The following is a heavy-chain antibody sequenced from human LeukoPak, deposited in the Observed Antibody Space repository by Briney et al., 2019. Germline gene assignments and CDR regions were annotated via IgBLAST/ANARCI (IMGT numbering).Heavy chain of an antibody. J-gene: IGHJ4*02. CDR2: VSLAGQT. CDR1: GGSISNYYW. V-gene: IGHV4-4*02. Sequence: SETLSLTCDVSGGSISNYYWWSWVRQPPGQGQEWIGEVSLAGQTNYNPSLNGRVTMSLDESSNQLSLKLTSVTAADAAIYYSRREVGVFCPFDIWGQGTLVIVPS. CDR3: RREVGVFCPFDI. D-gene: IGHD3-16*01.